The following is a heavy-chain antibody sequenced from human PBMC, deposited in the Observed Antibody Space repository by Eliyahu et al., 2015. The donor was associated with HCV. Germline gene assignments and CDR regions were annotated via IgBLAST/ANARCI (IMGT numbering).Heavy chain of an antibody. V-gene: IGHV3-33*08. D-gene: IGHD3-9*01. CDR1: GFTFSSYG. J-gene: IGHJ4*02. CDR2: IWYDGSNK. Sequence: QVQLVESGGGVVQPGRSLXLSCAASGFTFSSYGMHWVRQAPGKGLEWVAVIWYDGSNKYYADSVKGRFTISRDNSKNTLYLQMNSLRAEDTAVYYCARGGDVYYDIFDYWGQGTLVTVSS. CDR3: ARGGDVYYDIFDY.